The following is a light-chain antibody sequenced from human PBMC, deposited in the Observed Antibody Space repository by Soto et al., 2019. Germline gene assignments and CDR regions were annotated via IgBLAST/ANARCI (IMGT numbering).Light chain of an antibody. V-gene: IGKV2-30*01. Sequence: DVVMTQSPLSLPVTLGQPASISCRSSQSLAYSDGNTYLNWFQQRPGQSPRRLIYNVSNRDSGXPXRYXGSGSDADFTLKISRVEAEDVGVYYCMQGTHWPPYTFGQGTKLEIK. CDR2: NVS. J-gene: IGKJ2*01. CDR1: QSLAYSDGNTY. CDR3: MQGTHWPPYT.